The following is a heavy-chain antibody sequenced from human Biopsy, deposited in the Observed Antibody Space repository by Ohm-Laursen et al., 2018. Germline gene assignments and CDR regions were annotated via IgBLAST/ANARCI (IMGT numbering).Heavy chain of an antibody. Sequence: ASVYASCKVSGYTFAGYYLHWVRQAPGHGLEWMGWINPNSGNATNAQSFQGRLTVTRDTSISTAYMELTSLTFDDTAIYYCARVPAYPSIDGYYGLDLWGQGTTVIVSS. J-gene: IGHJ6*02. CDR1: GYTFAGYY. V-gene: IGHV1-2*02. D-gene: IGHD3-9*01. CDR2: INPNSGNA. CDR3: ARVPAYPSIDGYYGLDL.